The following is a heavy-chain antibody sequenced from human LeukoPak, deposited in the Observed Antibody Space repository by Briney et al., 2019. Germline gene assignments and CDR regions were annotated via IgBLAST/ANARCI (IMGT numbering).Heavy chain of an antibody. J-gene: IGHJ4*02. Sequence: GGSLRLSCAASGFTFSSSDMHWVRQAPGKGLEWVAFIRYDGNNKYYAASVKGRLTITRDNSKNTLYLQMNSLRAADTAVYYCAKGYRNHLLILLDSWGQGTLVTVSS. CDR3: AKGYRNHLLILLDS. CDR2: IRYDGNNK. CDR1: GFTFSSSD. D-gene: IGHD3-16*01. V-gene: IGHV3-30*02.